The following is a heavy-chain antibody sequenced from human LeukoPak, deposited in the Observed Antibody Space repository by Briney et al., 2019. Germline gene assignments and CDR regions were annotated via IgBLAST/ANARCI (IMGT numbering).Heavy chain of an antibody. V-gene: IGHV3-21*01. D-gene: IGHD6-19*01. Sequence: GGSLRLSCAASGFTFSSYSMNWVRQAPGKGLEWVSSISSSSSYIYYADSVKGRFTISRDNAKNSLYLQMNSLRAEDTAVYYCARDLYGGPIAVAETRGYDYWGQGTLVTVSS. CDR2: ISSSSSYI. CDR3: ARDLYGGPIAVAETRGYDY. CDR1: GFTFSSYS. J-gene: IGHJ4*02.